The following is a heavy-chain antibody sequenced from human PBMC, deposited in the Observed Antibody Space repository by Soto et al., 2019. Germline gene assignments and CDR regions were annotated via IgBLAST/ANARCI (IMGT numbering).Heavy chain of an antibody. J-gene: IGHJ4*02. CDR2: ISLYNGNT. CDR3: AIYHLELFRFDY. V-gene: IGHV1-18*04. Sequence: QIQLVQSGPEVKKPGASMKVSCKAYDFSFTSHGISWVRQAPGQGLEWMGWISLYNGNTNYAQQFLGRVTMTTDTSTSTAYMELRSLGSDDTAMYFCAIYHLELFRFDYWGQGTLVTVSS. D-gene: IGHD2-2*01. CDR1: DFSFTSHG.